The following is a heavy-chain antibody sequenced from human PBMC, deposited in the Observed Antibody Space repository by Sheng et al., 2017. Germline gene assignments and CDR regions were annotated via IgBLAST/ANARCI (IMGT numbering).Heavy chain of an antibody. J-gene: IGHJ1*01. CDR1: GGSFSGYY. CDR2: INHSGST. V-gene: IGHV4-34*01. CDR3: ANEGFTQQMKSPPRYFQH. Sequence: QVQLQQWGAGLLKPSENLSLTCAVYGGSFSGYYWSWIRQPPGKGLEWIGEINHSGSTNYNPSLKSRVTISVDTSKNQFSLKLSSVTAADTAVYYCANEGFTQQMKSPPRYFQHWGQGTLVTVSS.